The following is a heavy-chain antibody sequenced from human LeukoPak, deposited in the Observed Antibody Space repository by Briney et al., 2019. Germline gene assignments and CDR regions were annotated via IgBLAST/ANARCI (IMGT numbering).Heavy chain of an antibody. V-gene: IGHV3-48*04. D-gene: IGHD4-11*01. Sequence: GGSLRLSCPVSGFSLKTYGMNWVRQAPGKGLEWIAQISSSGGAIYYGDSVKGRFTISRDNAENSLYMQMNSLGAEDTAVYYCARETSTAEYYFDYWGRGTLVTVSS. CDR1: GFSLKTYG. CDR3: ARETSTAEYYFDY. CDR2: ISSSGGAI. J-gene: IGHJ4*02.